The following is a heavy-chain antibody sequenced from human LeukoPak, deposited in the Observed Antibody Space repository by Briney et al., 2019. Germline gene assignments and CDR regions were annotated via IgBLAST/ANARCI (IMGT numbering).Heavy chain of an antibody. Sequence: GGSLRLSCAASGFTFSSNIMTWVRQAPGKGLEWVSGINWNGGSTGYADSVKGRFTISRDNAKNSLYLQMNSLRAEDTAVYYCAKDPGLAVAGDFDYWGQGTLVTVSS. CDR3: AKDPGLAVAGDFDY. CDR1: GFTFSSNI. V-gene: IGHV3-20*04. J-gene: IGHJ4*02. CDR2: INWNGGST. D-gene: IGHD6-19*01.